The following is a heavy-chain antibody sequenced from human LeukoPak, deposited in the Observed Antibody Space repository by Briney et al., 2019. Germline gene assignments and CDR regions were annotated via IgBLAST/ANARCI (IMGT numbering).Heavy chain of an antibody. Sequence: GASVKVSCKASGYTFTSYGISWVRQAPGQGLEWMGWISAYNGNTNYAQKLQGRVTMTTDTSTSTAYMELRSLRSEDTAVYYCARDRYNSGWVYNWFDPWGQGTLVTVSS. D-gene: IGHD6-19*01. CDR1: GYTFTSYG. CDR3: ARDRYNSGWVYNWFDP. CDR2: ISAYNGNT. V-gene: IGHV1-18*01. J-gene: IGHJ5*02.